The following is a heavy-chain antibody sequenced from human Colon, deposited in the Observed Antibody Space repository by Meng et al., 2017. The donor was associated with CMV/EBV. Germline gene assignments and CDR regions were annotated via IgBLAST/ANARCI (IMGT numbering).Heavy chain of an antibody. V-gene: IGHV3-30*02. J-gene: IGHJ5*02. Sequence: GESLKISCIVSGFTFSNYGFHWVRQAPGKGLEWIAFIYYDESLTFYADSVKGRFPISRDTSKNTLFLQMDSLRTEDTATYYCVRKPLAGHTGTWCGPWGRGTLVTVSS. D-gene: IGHD1-14*01. CDR3: VRKPLAGHTGTWCGP. CDR2: IYYDESLT. CDR1: GFTFSNYG.